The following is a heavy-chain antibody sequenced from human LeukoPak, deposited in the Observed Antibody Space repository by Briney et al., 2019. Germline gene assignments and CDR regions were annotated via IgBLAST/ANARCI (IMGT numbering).Heavy chain of an antibody. V-gene: IGHV4-39*07. J-gene: IGHJ4*02. Sequence: SETLSLTCAVYGGSFSSYYWGWIRQPPGKGLEWIGSIYYSGSTYYNPSLKSRVTISVDTSKNQFSLKLSSVTAADTAVYYCAKKGIAPALDYWGQGTLVTVSS. CDR3: AKKGIAPALDY. CDR2: IYYSGST. CDR1: GGSFSSYY. D-gene: IGHD2-15*01.